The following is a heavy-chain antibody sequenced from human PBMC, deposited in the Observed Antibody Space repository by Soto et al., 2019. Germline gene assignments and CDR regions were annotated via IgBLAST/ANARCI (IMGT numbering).Heavy chain of an antibody. CDR2: IYWDDDR. V-gene: IGHV2-5*02. Sequence: QITLKESGPTQMKPTQTLTLTCTVSGFALSSSGVAVGWIRQPPGEALEWLALIYWDDDRRYSPSLKSRLTITKEASKNLEVLKITNIDTVDTATYRCVNGSAFHHHAMVVWRQGTTVTVSS. CDR1: GFALSSSGVA. CDR3: VNGSAFHHHAMVV. J-gene: IGHJ6*02. D-gene: IGHD2-15*01.